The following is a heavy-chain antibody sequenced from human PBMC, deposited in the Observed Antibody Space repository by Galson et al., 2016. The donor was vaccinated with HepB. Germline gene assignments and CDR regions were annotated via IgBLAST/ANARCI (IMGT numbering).Heavy chain of an antibody. D-gene: IGHD1-26*01. Sequence: SLRLSCATSGYSLWRYWMSWVRQAPGKGLEWVANMNPDGSARNYVDSVKGRFTISRDNAKNSLYLQMNSLSVDDTAVYFCAREPGADVWGQGTTVIVSS. CDR1: GYSLWRYW. J-gene: IGHJ6*02. CDR3: AREPGADV. CDR2: MNPDGSAR. V-gene: IGHV3-7*03.